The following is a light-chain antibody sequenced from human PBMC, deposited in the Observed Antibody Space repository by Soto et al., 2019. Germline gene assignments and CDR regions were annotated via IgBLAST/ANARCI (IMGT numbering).Light chain of an antibody. V-gene: IGKV1-39*01. J-gene: IGKJ1*01. CDR3: QQSYSTPWR. Sequence: DIQMTQSPSSLSASVGDRVTITCRASQSISSYLNWYQQKPGKAPKLLIYAASSLQSGVPSRFSGSGSGTDFTLTISSLQPEDFATYYCQQSYSTPWRFAQGTEV. CDR1: QSISSY. CDR2: AAS.